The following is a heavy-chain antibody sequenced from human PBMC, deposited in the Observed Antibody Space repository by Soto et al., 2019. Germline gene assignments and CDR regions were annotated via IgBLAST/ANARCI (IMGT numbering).Heavy chain of an antibody. V-gene: IGHV3-21*01. D-gene: IGHD6-19*01. J-gene: IGHJ3*01. CDR2: ISSSSSYI. CDR1: GFTFSSYG. CDR3: ARDFRPGYSSGLVL. Sequence: PGGSLRLSCASSGFTFSSYGMNWVRQAQGKGLEWVSSISSSSSYIYYADSVKGRFTISRDNAKNSLYLQMNSLRAEDTAVYYCARDFRPGYSSGLVLWGQGTMVTVSS.